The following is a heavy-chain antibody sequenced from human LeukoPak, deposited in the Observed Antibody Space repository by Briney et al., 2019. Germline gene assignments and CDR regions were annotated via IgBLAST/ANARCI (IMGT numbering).Heavy chain of an antibody. J-gene: IGHJ5*02. CDR2: IYCSGST. CDR3: ARLYYYDSSGLPGFDP. V-gene: IGHV4-59*01. D-gene: IGHD3-22*01. CDR1: GGSISSYY. Sequence: SETLSLTCTVSGGSISSYYWSWIRQPPGKGLEWIGYIYCSGSTNYNPSLKSRVTISVDTSKNQFSLKLSSVTAADTAVYYCARLYYYDSSGLPGFDPWGQGTLVTVSS.